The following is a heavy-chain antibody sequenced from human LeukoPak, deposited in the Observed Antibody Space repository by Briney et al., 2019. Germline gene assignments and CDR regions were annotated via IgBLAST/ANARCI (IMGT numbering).Heavy chain of an antibody. CDR1: GGSITSYY. CDR3: ARLTGSGSYFDY. Sequence: PSETLSLTCTVSGGSITSYYWSWIRQPPGKGLEWIGSIYYSGSNNYNPSLKSRVTISVDTSKPQFSLRLSSVTAADTAVYYCARLTGSGSYFDYWGQGTLVTVSS. CDR2: IYYSGSN. D-gene: IGHD3-10*01. J-gene: IGHJ4*02. V-gene: IGHV4-59*08.